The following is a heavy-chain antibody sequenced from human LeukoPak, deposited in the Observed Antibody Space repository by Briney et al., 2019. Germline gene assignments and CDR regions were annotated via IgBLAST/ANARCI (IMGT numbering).Heavy chain of an antibody. CDR2: IYYTGSP. CDR1: GDSMNEYY. CDR3: AREAKRGYYDSSGYYYQY. J-gene: IGHJ1*01. V-gene: IGHV4-59*12. D-gene: IGHD3-22*01. Sequence: SETLSLTCTVSGDSMNEYYWGWIRQPPGKGLEWIGYIYYTGSPNDNPSLKGRVTMSVDTSKNQFSLKLSSVTAADAAVYYCAREAKRGYYDSSGYYYQYWGQGTLVTVS.